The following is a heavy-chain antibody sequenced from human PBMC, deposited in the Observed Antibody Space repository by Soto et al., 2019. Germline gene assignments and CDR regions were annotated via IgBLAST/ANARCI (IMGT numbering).Heavy chain of an antibody. CDR1: GYTFTSYA. Sequence: ASVKVSCKASGYTFTSYAIHWVLQAPGQRLEWMGWINAGNGNTKYSQEFQDRVTITRDTSASTAYMELSSLRSEDTAVYYCARDPPPSGYYDYWGQGTLVTVSS. J-gene: IGHJ4*02. CDR2: INAGNGNT. D-gene: IGHD3-22*01. V-gene: IGHV1-3*01. CDR3: ARDPPPSGYYDY.